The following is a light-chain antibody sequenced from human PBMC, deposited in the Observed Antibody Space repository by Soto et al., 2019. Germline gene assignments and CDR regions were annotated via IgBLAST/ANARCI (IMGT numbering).Light chain of an antibody. CDR3: SSYTSTTLV. CDR1: SSDVGGSNH. J-gene: IGLJ2*01. V-gene: IGLV2-14*01. CDR2: GVS. Sequence: QSVLTQPASVSGSPGQSITISCTGTSSDVGGSNHVSWYQQHPGKAPKLMIYGVSNRPSGISNRVSGSMSGNTASLTISGLQAEDEADYYCSSYTSTTLVFGGGTKVTVL.